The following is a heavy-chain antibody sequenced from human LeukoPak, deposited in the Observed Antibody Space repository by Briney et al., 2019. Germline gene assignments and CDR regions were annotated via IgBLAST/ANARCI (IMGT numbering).Heavy chain of an antibody. CDR2: IYYSGST. V-gene: IGHV4-39*01. CDR1: GGSISSSNYY. D-gene: IGHD6-19*01. J-gene: IGHJ4*02. CDR3: ARRHSSCWSPLYYFDY. Sequence: SETLSLTCTVSGGSISSSNYYWGWIRQPPGKGLEWIGTIYYSGSTYYNPSLKSRVTISVDTSKNQFSLKLNSVTAADTAVYYCARRHSSCWSPLYYFDYWGQGTLVTVSS.